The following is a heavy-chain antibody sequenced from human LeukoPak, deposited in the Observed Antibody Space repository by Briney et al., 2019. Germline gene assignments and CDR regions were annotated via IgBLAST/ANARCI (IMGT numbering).Heavy chain of an antibody. D-gene: IGHD2/OR15-2a*01. V-gene: IGHV3-7*01. CDR2: IKQDGSEK. CDR1: GFTFSSYA. J-gene: IGHJ4*02. CDR3: ARGGTTFEK. Sequence: GGSLRLSCAASGFTFSSYAMSWVRQAPGKGLEWVANIKQDGSEKYYVDSVKGRFTISRDNAKNSLYLQMNSLRADDTAVYYCARGGTTFEKWGQGTLVTVSS.